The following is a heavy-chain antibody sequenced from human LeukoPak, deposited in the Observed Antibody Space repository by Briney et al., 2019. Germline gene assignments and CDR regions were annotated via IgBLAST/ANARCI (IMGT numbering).Heavy chain of an antibody. V-gene: IGHV1-58*02. CDR2: IVVGSGNT. Sequence: ASVKVSCKASGFTFTSSAMQWVRQARGQRLEWIGWIVVGSGNTNYAQKFQERVTITRDMSTSTAYMELSSLRSEDTAVYYCAAGEVLRNFDWSPYDYWGQGTLVTVSS. D-gene: IGHD3-9*01. J-gene: IGHJ4*02. CDR1: GFTFTSSA. CDR3: AAGEVLRNFDWSPYDY.